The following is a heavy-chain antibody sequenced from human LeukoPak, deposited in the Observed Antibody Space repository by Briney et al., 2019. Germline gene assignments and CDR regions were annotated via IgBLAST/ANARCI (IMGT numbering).Heavy chain of an antibody. CDR3: ARDYSSSWYYFDY. CDR2: IYYSGST. Sequence: SETLSLTCTVSGGSISSYYWSWIRQPAGKGLEWIGYIYYSGSTNYNPSLKSRVTISVDTSKNQFSLKLSSVTAADTAVYYCARDYSSSWYYFDYWGQGTLVTVSS. CDR1: GGSISSYY. V-gene: IGHV4-59*01. D-gene: IGHD6-13*01. J-gene: IGHJ4*02.